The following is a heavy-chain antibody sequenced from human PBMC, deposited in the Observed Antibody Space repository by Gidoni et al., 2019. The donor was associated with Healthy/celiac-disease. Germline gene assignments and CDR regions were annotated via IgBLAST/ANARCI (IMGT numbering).Heavy chain of an antibody. CDR2: IKSKTDGGTT. J-gene: IGHJ3*02. Sequence: EVQLVESGGGLVKPGGSLRLSCAASGFTFSNAWMNWVRQAPGKGLEWVGRIKSKTDGGTTDYAAPVKGRFTISRDDSKNTLYLQMNSLKTEDTAVYYCTTDIRDFWSGYYIPEGGAFDIWGQGTMVTVSS. V-gene: IGHV3-15*07. D-gene: IGHD3-3*01. CDR1: GFTFSNAW. CDR3: TTDIRDFWSGYYIPEGGAFDI.